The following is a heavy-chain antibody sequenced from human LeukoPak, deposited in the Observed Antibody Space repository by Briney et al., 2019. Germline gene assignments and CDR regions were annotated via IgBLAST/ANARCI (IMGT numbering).Heavy chain of an antibody. Sequence: GGSLSFSCAASGFTFSSFSMTWVRQAQGKGLEWVSYISSSSSTIYYADSVKGRFTISRDTSKNTLYLQMNSLRVEDTALYYCAARSSGSHFDYWGQGTLVTVSS. V-gene: IGHV3-48*01. CDR1: GFTFSSFS. CDR2: ISSSSSTI. D-gene: IGHD3-10*01. CDR3: AARSSGSHFDY. J-gene: IGHJ4*02.